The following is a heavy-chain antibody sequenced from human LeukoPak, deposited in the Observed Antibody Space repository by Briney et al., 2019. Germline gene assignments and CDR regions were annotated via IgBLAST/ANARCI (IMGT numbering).Heavy chain of an antibody. J-gene: IGHJ4*02. CDR2: MNPNSGNT. Sequence: ASVKVSCKASGYTFTSYDINWVRQATGQGLEWMGWMNPNSGNTGYAQKFQGRGTMTRNTSISTAYMELSSLRAEDTAVYYCAKVVSSGWFFDYWGQGTLVTVPS. CDR3: AKVVSSGWFFDY. CDR1: GYTFTSYD. V-gene: IGHV1-8*01. D-gene: IGHD6-19*01.